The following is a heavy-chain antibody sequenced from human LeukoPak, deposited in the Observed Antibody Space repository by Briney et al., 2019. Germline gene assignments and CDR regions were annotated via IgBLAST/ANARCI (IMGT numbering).Heavy chain of an antibody. CDR1: GYTFTGYY. CDR2: IIPIFGTA. V-gene: IGHV1-69*05. J-gene: IGHJ4*02. CDR3: ASRGGVTGTWFDY. Sequence: GASVKVSCKASGYTFTGYYMHWVRQAPGQGLEWMGGIIPIFGTANYAQKFQGRVTITTDESTSTAYMELSSLRSEDTAVYYCASRGGVTGTWFDYWGQGTLVTVSS. D-gene: IGHD1-7*01.